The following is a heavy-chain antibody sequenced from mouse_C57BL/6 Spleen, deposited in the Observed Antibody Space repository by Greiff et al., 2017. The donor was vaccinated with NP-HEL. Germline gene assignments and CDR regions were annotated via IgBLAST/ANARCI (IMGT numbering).Heavy chain of an antibody. CDR2: IDPSDSYT. J-gene: IGHJ1*03. CDR3: ARSGIGSYDWYFDV. V-gene: IGHV1-69*01. D-gene: IGHD1-1*02. CDR1: GYTFTSYW. Sequence: QVQLQQSGAELVMPGASVKLSCKASGYTFTSYWMHWVKQRPGQGLEWIGEIDPSDSYTNYNQKFKGKSTLTVDNSSSTAYMQLSSLTSEDSAVYYGARSGIGSYDWYFDVWGTGTTVTVSS.